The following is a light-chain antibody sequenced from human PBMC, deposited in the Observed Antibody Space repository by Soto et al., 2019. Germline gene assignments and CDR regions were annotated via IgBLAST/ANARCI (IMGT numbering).Light chain of an antibody. V-gene: IGKV1-5*03. CDR3: QQYNSYSPT. Sequence: IQLTQSPSTLSASVGDRVTITCRASQSISTWLAWYQQEPGKAPKLLIHKASSLQSGVPSRFSGSGSGTDFTLTISSLHPDDFATYYCQQYNSYSPTFGQGTKGDIK. CDR2: KAS. J-gene: IGKJ1*01. CDR1: QSISTW.